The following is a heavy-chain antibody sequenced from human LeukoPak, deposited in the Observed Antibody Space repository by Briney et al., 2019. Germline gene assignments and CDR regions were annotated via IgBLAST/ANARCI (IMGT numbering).Heavy chain of an antibody. CDR1: GGSISSHY. D-gene: IGHD2-2*01. CDR2: IYYCGST. V-gene: IGHV4-59*11. Sequence: SETLSLTCTVSGGSISSHYWSWIRQPPGRGLEWIAYIYYCGSTNYNPSLKSRITISVAVFKHQFSLKLTSWTAADTAVYYCATARVVPAAMYGFVVYYYMDVWGKGTTVTVS. CDR3: ATARVVPAAMYGFVVYYYMDV. J-gene: IGHJ6*03.